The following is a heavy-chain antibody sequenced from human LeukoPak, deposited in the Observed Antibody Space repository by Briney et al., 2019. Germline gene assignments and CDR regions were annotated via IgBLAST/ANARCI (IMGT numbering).Heavy chain of an antibody. J-gene: IGHJ4*02. CDR2: IIPIFGTA. D-gene: IGHD1-26*01. V-gene: IGHV1-69*05. CDR1: GGTFSTYA. CDR3: ARERGAGHTYLDH. Sequence: SVKVSCKASGGTFSTYAVSWVRQAPGQGLEWMGGIIPIFGTANYAQNFQGRVTITTDESTSTAYMEQSSLRSEDTAVYYCARERGAGHTYLDHWGQGTLVTVSS.